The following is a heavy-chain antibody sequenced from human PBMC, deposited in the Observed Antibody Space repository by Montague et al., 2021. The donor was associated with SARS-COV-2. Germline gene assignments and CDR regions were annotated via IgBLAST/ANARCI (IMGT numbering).Heavy chain of an antibody. V-gene: IGHV4-31*03. D-gene: IGHD2-2*01. CDR2: IYYSGXT. CDR1: GGSISSGGYY. Sequence: TLSLTCTVSGGSISSGGYYWSWIRQHPGKGLEWIGYIYYSGXTXYXXXXKXRVTISVDTSKNQFSLKLSSVTAADTAVYYCARTPAVYVVVVPAARGRFDYWGQGTLVTVSS. CDR3: ARTPAVYVVVVPAARGRFDY. J-gene: IGHJ4*02.